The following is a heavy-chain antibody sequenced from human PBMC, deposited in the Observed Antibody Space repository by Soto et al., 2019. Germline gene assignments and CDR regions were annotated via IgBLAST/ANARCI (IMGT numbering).Heavy chain of an antibody. CDR2: ISGSGGST. D-gene: IGHD2-8*01. V-gene: IGHV3-23*01. Sequence: EVQLLESGGGLVQPGGSLRLSCAASGFTFSTYALSWVRQAPGKGLEWVSAISGSGGSTYSADSVKGRFTISRNSSKSTLYLQMNSLRTEDTAVYYCARDPLGLIRPLLYWGQGTLVTVSS. CDR1: GFTFSTYA. CDR3: ARDPLGLIRPLLY. J-gene: IGHJ4*02.